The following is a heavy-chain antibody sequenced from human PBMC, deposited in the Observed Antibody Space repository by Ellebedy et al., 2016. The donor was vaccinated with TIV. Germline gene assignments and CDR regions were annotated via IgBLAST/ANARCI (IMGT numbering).Heavy chain of an antibody. CDR2: IYHSGST. V-gene: IGHV4-4*02. D-gene: IGHD4-17*01. CDR3: ARDHRTVTLRYYYHGMDV. J-gene: IGHJ6*02. CDR1: GGSISSSNW. Sequence: SETLSLTXAVSGGSISSSNWWSWVRQPPGKGLEWIGEIYHSGSTNYNPSLKSRVTISVDKSKNQFSLKLSSVTDADTAVYYCARDHRTVTLRYYYHGMDVWGQGTTVTVSS.